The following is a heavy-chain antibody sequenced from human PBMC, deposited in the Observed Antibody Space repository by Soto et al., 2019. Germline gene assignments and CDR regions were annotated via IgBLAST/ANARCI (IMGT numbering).Heavy chain of an antibody. CDR2: IYYSGST. D-gene: IGHD6-13*01. CDR1: GGSISSSSYY. V-gene: IGHV4-39*01. J-gene: IGHJ4*02. CDR3: ASRSTGALSSSWYGGDFDY. Sequence: SETLSLTCTVSGGSISSSSYYWGWIRQPPGKGLEWIGSIYYSGSTYYNPSLKSRVTISVDTSKNQFSLKLSSVTAADTAVYYCASRSTGALSSSWYGGDFDYWGQGTLVTVSS.